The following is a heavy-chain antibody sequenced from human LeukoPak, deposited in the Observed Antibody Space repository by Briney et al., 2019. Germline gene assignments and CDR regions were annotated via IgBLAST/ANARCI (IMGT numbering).Heavy chain of an antibody. J-gene: IGHJ5*02. Sequence: SVKVSCTASGGTFSSYAISWVRQAPGQGLEWMGRIIPILGIANYAQKFQGRFTITADKSTSTAYMELSSLRSEDTAVYYCARVCYRNWFNPWGQGTLVTVSS. CDR1: GGTFSSYA. D-gene: IGHD2-15*01. V-gene: IGHV1-69*04. CDR3: ARVCYRNWFNP. CDR2: IIPILGIA.